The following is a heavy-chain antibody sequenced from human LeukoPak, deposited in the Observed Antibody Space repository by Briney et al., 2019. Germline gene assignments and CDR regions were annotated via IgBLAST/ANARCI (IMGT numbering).Heavy chain of an antibody. CDR1: GGSFSGYY. D-gene: IGHD2-2*01. V-gene: IGHV4-34*01. Sequence: SETLSLTCAVYGGSFSGYYWSWIRQPPGKGLEWIGEINHSGSTNYNPSLKSRVTISVDTSKDQFSLKLSSVTAADTAVYYCARGLTRGYCSSTSCFRNPYNWFDPWGQGTLVTVSS. J-gene: IGHJ5*02. CDR3: ARGLTRGYCSSTSCFRNPYNWFDP. CDR2: INHSGST.